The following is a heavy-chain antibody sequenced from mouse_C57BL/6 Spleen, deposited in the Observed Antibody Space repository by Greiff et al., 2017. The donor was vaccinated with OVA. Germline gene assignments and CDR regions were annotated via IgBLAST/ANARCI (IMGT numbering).Heavy chain of an antibody. D-gene: IGHD3-2*02. Sequence: VQLKESGPELVKPGASVKISCKASGYAFSSSWMNWVKQRPGKGLEWIGRIYPGDGDTNYNGKFKGKATLTADKSSSTAYMQLSSLTSEDSAVYFCARSGAQEFAYWGQGTLVTVSA. V-gene: IGHV1-82*01. CDR3: ARSGAQEFAY. CDR2: IYPGDGDT. CDR1: GYAFSSSW. J-gene: IGHJ3*01.